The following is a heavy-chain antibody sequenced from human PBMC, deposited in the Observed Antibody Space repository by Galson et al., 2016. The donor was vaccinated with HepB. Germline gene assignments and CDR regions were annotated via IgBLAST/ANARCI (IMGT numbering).Heavy chain of an antibody. V-gene: IGHV3-48*02. CDR3: AKEATATTGAKTKRVWYFDL. CDR1: GFTFSSYS. CDR2: ITHTTYTI. D-gene: IGHD1-7*01. Sequence: SLRLSCAASGFTFSSYSMNWVRQAPGKGLEWVSHITHTTYTIYYADSVKGRFTISRDNAKNSVYLQMNSLRDEDTAVYYCAKEATATTGAKTKRVWYFDLWGRGTLVTVSS. J-gene: IGHJ2*01.